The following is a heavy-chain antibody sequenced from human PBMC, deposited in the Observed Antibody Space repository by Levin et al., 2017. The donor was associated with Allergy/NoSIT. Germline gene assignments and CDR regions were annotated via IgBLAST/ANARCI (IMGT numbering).Heavy chain of an antibody. CDR1: GGSLSVYY. D-gene: IGHD1/OR15-1a*01. J-gene: IGHJ5*02. V-gene: IGHV4-34*01. CDR3: ARTFCNKTNCLGSWIDP. Sequence: SQTLSLTCAVHGGSLSVYYWSWIRQSPGKGLEWIGELNHSGSTNENASLRSRVAISVDTSKNQFSLTLTSVTAADTAVYFCARTFCNKTNCLGSWIDPWRQGSQVTVSS. CDR2: LNHSGST.